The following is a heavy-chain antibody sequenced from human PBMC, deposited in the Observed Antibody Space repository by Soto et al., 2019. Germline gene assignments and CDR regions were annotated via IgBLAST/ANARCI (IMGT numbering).Heavy chain of an antibody. CDR1: GFTFSSYD. J-gene: IGHJ6*02. V-gene: IGHV3-13*01. CDR2: IGTAGDT. CDR3: ARDCPAGEPRYGCYYGMDV. D-gene: IGHD3-16*01. Sequence: EVQLVESGGGLVQPGGSLRLSCAASGFTFSSYDMHWVRQATGKGLEWVSAIGTAGDTYYPGSVKGRFTISRENAKNSLYLQMNSLRAEDTAVYYCARDCPAGEPRYGCYYGMDVWGQGTTVTVSS.